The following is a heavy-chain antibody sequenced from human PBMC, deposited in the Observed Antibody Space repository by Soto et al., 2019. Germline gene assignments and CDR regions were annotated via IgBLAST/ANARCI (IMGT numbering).Heavy chain of an antibody. CDR1: GGSFTSNNW. D-gene: IGHD1-7*01. V-gene: IGHV4-4*02. Sequence: QVQLQESGPGLVKPSGTLSLTCAVSGGSFTSNNWWTWVRQPPGQGLEWIGEIYRTGSTNYHPSLKPRVTLSLDQSENQFSLKVTSLTAADTAGYYCASRDPGTSVDYWGQGTLVPVSS. CDR3: ASRDPGTSVDY. CDR2: IYRTGST. J-gene: IGHJ4*02.